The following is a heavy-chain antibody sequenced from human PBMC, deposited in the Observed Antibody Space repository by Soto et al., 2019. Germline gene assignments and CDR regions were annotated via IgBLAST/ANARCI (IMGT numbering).Heavy chain of an antibody. D-gene: IGHD3-10*01. V-gene: IGHV3-30*18. J-gene: IGHJ6*02. CDR3: AKDSGYYGSGTNYYYGMDV. CDR2: ISYDGSNK. CDR1: GFTFSSYG. Sequence: GGSLRLSCAASGFTFSSYGMHWVRQAPGKGLERVAVISYDGSNKYYAESVKGRFTISRDNSKNTLYLQMNSLRAEDTAVDYCAKDSGYYGSGTNYYYGMDVWGQGTTVTAP.